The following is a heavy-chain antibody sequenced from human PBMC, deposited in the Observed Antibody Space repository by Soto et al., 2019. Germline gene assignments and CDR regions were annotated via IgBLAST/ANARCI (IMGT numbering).Heavy chain of an antibody. CDR3: ARVEHYYDSSGYHDAFDI. Sequence: SETLSLTCTVSGGSISSYYWSWIRQPPGKGLEWIGYIYYSGSTNYNPSLKSRVTISVDTSKNQFSLKLSSVTAADTAVYYCARVEHYYDSSGYHDAFDIWGQGTRVTASS. D-gene: IGHD3-22*01. V-gene: IGHV4-59*01. CDR2: IYYSGST. J-gene: IGHJ3*02. CDR1: GGSISSYY.